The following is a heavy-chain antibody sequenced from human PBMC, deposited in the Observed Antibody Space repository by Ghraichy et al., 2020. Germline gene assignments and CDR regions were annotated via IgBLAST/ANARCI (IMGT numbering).Heavy chain of an antibody. J-gene: IGHJ2*01. D-gene: IGHD3-10*01. CDR3: ARGGYYGLGMRYFEL. V-gene: IGHV3-74*01. Sequence: GESLNISCAASGFTFSTYWMHWVRQAPGKGLVWVSRVNSDGSTTNYADSVKGRFTISRDNAKNTLFLQMNSLGAEDMAVYYCARGGYYGLGMRYFELWGRGTPVTVSS. CDR2: VNSDGSTT. CDR1: GFTFSTYW.